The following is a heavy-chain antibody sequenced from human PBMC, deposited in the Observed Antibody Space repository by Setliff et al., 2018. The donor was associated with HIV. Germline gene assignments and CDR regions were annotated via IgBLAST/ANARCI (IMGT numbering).Heavy chain of an antibody. Sequence: SETLSLTCTVSGGSISGDFWTWIRQPAGEGLEWIGRTHASGTTQCEPSLKNRCSMSVDTSKNQFSLKLSSVTAADTAVYYCARQTATGTSATFDSWGQGSLVTVTS. CDR1: GGSISGDF. V-gene: IGHV4-4*07. CDR3: ARQTATGTSATFDS. D-gene: IGHD2-21*02. J-gene: IGHJ4*02. CDR2: THASGTT.